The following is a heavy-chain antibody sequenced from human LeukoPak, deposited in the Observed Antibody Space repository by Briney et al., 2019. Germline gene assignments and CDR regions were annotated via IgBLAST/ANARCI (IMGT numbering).Heavy chain of an antibody. D-gene: IGHD3-9*01. J-gene: IGHJ3*02. Sequence: SETLSLTCTVSGGSISSYYWSWIRQPPGKGLEWIGYIYYSGSTNYNPSLKSRVTISVDTSKNQFSLKLSSVTAADTAVYYCARQRYDILTGYPRLDGAFDIWGQGTMVTVSS. CDR3: ARQRYDILTGYPRLDGAFDI. V-gene: IGHV4-59*08. CDR1: GGSISSYY. CDR2: IYYSGST.